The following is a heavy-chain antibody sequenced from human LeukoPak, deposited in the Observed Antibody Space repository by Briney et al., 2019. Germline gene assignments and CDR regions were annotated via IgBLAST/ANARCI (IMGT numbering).Heavy chain of an antibody. CDR2: ISAYNGNT. Sequence: ASVKVSCKASGYTFTSYGISWVRQAPGQGLEWMGWISAYNGNTNYAQKLQGRVTMTRDTSISTAYMELSRLRSDDTAVYYCARGMGGLEFSPVDYWGQGTLVTVSS. CDR3: ARGMGGLEFSPVDY. J-gene: IGHJ4*02. CDR1: GYTFTSYG. V-gene: IGHV1-18*01. D-gene: IGHD1-1*01.